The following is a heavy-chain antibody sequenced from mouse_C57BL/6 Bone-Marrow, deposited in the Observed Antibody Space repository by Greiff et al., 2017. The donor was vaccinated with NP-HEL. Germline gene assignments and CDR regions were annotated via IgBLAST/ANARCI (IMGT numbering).Heavy chain of an antibody. Sequence: VQLQQSGAELVKPGASVKLSCKASGYPFTEYTIHWVKQRSGQGLEWIGWFYPGSGSIKYNEKFKDKATLTADKSSSTVYMELSRLTSEDSSVYFCARHEGDYYGSNPLFAYWGQGTLVTVSA. CDR3: ARHEGDYYGSNPLFAY. CDR2: FYPGSGSI. CDR1: GYPFTEYT. J-gene: IGHJ3*01. V-gene: IGHV1-62-2*01. D-gene: IGHD1-1*01.